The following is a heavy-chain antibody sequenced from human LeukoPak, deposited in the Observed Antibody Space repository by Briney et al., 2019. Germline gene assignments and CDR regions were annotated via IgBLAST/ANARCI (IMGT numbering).Heavy chain of an antibody. V-gene: IGHV4-38-2*02. J-gene: IGHJ4*02. CDR2: IDGRGIC. D-gene: IGHD7-27*01. CDR3: ATRNLGNDY. CDR1: GYSISSGYL. Sequence: SETLSLTCTVSGYSISSGYLWGWIRPPPGKGLEWIGSIDGRGICYYNPSLNRRDTISVDTSNNQFSLKLYTVTAAGTAVYYCATRNLGNDYWGQGTLVTVSS.